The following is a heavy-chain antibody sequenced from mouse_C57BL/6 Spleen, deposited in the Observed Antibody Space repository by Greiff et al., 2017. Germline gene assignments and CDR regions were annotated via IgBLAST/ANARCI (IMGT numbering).Heavy chain of an antibody. D-gene: IGHD1-1*01. J-gene: IGHJ2*01. V-gene: IGHV1-74*01. CDR2: IHPSDSDT. CDR1: GYTFTSYW. CDR3: AIEGVITTVGPFDY. Sequence: VKLQQPGAELVKPGASVKVSCKASGYTFTSYWMHWVKQRPGQGLEWIGRIHPSDSDTNYNQKFKGKATLTVDKSSSTAYMQLSSLTSEDSAVYYCAIEGVITTVGPFDYWGQGTTLTVSS.